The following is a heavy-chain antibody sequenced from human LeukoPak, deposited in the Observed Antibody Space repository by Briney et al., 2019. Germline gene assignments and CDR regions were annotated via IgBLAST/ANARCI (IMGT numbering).Heavy chain of an antibody. CDR1: GFTFSQYT. CDR2: ITDSGRNT. CDR3: ATQEEYSGNDLQPY. J-gene: IGHJ4*02. Sequence: GGSLRLSCATSGFTFSQYTISWVRQAPGKGLEWVSSITDSGRNTYYADSVKGRFTISRDNSRNTLYLQMNSLTVDDTAVYYCATQEEYSGNDLQPYWGQGTLVTVSS. V-gene: IGHV3-23*01. D-gene: IGHD5-12*01.